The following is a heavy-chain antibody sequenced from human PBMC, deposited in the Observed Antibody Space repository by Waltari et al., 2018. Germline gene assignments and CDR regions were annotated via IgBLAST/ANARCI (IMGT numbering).Heavy chain of an antibody. CDR1: GFTLSDYY. CDR3: ARVRVVAVY. Sequence: QVELVESGGGLVKPGGSLRLSCTASGFTLSDYYMSWISQAPGKGLEWISYISSIGTTKSYAESVKGRFTISRDNTKNSVYLQMNSLRAEDTALYYCARVRVVAVYWGQGTLVTVSS. D-gene: IGHD2-15*01. V-gene: IGHV3-11*01. CDR2: ISSIGTTK. J-gene: IGHJ4*02.